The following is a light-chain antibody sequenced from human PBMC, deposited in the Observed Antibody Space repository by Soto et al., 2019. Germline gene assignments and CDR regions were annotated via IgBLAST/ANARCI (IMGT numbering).Light chain of an antibody. CDR1: GSDVGSFNL. J-gene: IGLJ2*01. CDR2: EGN. V-gene: IGLV2-23*01. Sequence: QSALTQPASVSGSPGQSITISCTGTGSDVGSFNLVSWYQHHPGKAPKFIIYEGNKRPSGVSDRFSGSRSGNTASLTISGLQAEDEADYFCCSDGSNGMYVVFGGGTKVTVL. CDR3: CSDGSNGMYVV.